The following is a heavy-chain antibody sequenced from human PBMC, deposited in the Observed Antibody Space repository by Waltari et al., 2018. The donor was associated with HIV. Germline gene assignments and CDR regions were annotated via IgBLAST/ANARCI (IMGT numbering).Heavy chain of an antibody. Sequence: QVHLVQSGAEVKKPGSSVRVSCKTSGYTFHAYFFYWVRQAPGRALEWVGIVNPNSGETKSAQRLEGRVTRTRDLSTSAGYMEVSRLAPDETAVYYGASVTDSGTALANWGQGTLISVSS. CDR1: GYTFHAYF. D-gene: IGHD3-10*01. J-gene: IGHJ4*02. CDR2: VNPNSGET. CDR3: ASVTDSGTALAN. V-gene: IGHV1-2*01.